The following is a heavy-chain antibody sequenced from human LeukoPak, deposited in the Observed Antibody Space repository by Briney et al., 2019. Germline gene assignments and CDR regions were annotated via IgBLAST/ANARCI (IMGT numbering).Heavy chain of an antibody. CDR2: IHYTGST. D-gene: IGHD6-19*01. J-gene: IGHJ4*02. V-gene: IGHV4-59*01. CDR1: GASISGYY. CDR3: ARQPVAPDY. Sequence: SETLSLTCTVSGASISGYYWSWIRQPPGKGLEWIGYIHYTGSTNYNPSLKGRVTMSSDTSKNQFSLKLNSVTAADTAVYYCARQPVAPDYWGQGTLVTVSS.